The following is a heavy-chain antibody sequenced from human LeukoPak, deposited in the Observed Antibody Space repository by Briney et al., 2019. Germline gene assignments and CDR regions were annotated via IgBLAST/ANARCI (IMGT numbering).Heavy chain of an antibody. Sequence: SETLSLTCAASGGSISSGGYSWSWIRQPPGKGLEWIGYIYHSGSTYYNPSLKSRVTISVDRSKNQFSLKLSSVTAADTAVYYCAREVRYYYDSSGYRLGDYGMDVWGQGTTVTVSS. CDR3: AREVRYYYDSSGYRLGDYGMDV. V-gene: IGHV4-30-2*01. J-gene: IGHJ6*02. CDR2: IYHSGST. CDR1: GGSISSGGYS. D-gene: IGHD3-22*01.